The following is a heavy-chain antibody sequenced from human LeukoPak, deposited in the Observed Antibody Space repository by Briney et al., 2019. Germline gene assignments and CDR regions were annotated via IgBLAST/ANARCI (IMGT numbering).Heavy chain of an antibody. CDR1: GGTFSNYA. Sequence: GASVKVSCKAAGGTFSNYAISWVRQAPGQGLEWMAGIIPIFGTANYAQKFQGRVTITADESTSTAYMELSSLRSEDTAVYYCARGTRDAYYDFWSGYRDNWFDPWGQGTLVTVSS. CDR3: ARGTRDAYYDFWSGYRDNWFDP. D-gene: IGHD3-3*01. V-gene: IGHV1-69*13. J-gene: IGHJ5*02. CDR2: IIPIFGTA.